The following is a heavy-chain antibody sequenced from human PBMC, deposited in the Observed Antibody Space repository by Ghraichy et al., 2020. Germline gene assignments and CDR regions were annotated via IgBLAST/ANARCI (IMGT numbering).Heavy chain of an antibody. J-gene: IGHJ4*02. CDR2: INQDESEK. D-gene: IGHD6-13*01. V-gene: IGHV3-7*03. Sequence: GESLNISCAASGFTFSSYWMIWVRQAPGKGLEWVANINQDESEKYYVDSVKGRFTISRDNAKNSLYLQMNSLRAEDTAVYYCAREGAGGDYWGQGPLVTVSS. CDR1: GFTFSSYW. CDR3: AREGAGGDY.